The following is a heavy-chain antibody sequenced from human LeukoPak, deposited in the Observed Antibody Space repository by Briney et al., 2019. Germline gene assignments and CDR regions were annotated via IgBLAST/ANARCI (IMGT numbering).Heavy chain of an antibody. CDR2: INHSGST. CDR1: GGSFSGYY. CDR3: ARDYSYPDY. J-gene: IGHJ4*02. V-gene: IGHV4-34*01. Sequence: PSETLSLTCAVYGGSFSGYYWSWIRQPPGKGLEWIGEINHSGSTNYNPSLESRVTISVDTSKNQFSLKLSSVTAADTAVYYCARDYSYPDYWGQGTLVTVSS. D-gene: IGHD5-18*01.